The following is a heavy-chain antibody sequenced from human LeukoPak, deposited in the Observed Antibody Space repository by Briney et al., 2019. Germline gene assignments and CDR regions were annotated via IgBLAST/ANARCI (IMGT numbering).Heavy chain of an antibody. Sequence: GGSLRLSCAASGFTFSSYGMSWVRQAPGKGLEWVSAISGSGGSTYYADSVKGRFTISRDNSKNTVYLQMNSLRAEDTAVYYCANSKGDMVRGLISGRRYYYYYMDVWGKGTTVTVSS. CDR1: GFTFSSYG. J-gene: IGHJ6*03. D-gene: IGHD3-10*01. CDR3: ANSKGDMVRGLISGRRYYYYYMDV. V-gene: IGHV3-23*01. CDR2: ISGSGGST.